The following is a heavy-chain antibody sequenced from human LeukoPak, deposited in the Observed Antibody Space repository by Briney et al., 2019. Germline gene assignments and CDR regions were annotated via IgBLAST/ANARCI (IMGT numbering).Heavy chain of an antibody. J-gene: IGHJ4*02. CDR2: INPNTGGT. CDR3: ARDIQPWLRVFDY. V-gene: IGHV1-2*02. CDR1: GYTFTGYY. Sequence: ASVKVSCKASGYTFTGYYMHWLRQAPGQGLEWMGWINPNTGGTNYAQKVKGRVTMTRDTSISAAYMELSRLSSDDTAVYYCARDIQPWLRVFDYWGQGTLVTVSS. D-gene: IGHD5-18*01.